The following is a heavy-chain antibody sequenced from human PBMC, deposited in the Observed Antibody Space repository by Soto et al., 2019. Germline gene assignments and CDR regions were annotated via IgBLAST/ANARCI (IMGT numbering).Heavy chain of an antibody. J-gene: IGHJ6*02. CDR3: PRAGLIFGVVLTGHRYYSYGMDV. CDR1: GFTFSDYY. Sequence: QVQLVESGGGLVKPGGSLRLSCAASGFTFSDYYMSWIRQAPGKGLEWVSYISGSGSTIYYADSVKGRFTISRDNAKNSPYLQMNSLRAEDPAVYYCPRAGLIFGVVLTGHRYYSYGMDVWGQGTTVTVSS. V-gene: IGHV3-11*01. CDR2: ISGSGSTI. D-gene: IGHD3-3*01.